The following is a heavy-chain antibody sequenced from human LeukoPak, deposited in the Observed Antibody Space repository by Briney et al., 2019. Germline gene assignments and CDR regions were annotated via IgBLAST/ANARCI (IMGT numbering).Heavy chain of an antibody. Sequence: GGSLRLSCAASGFTFSSYSMNWVRQAPGKGLEWVSVISGSAHKIRYADSVKGRFTISRDNSENIVYLQMNNLRVEDTAVYYCAGRPTGYSSGYIHWGQGTLVTVSS. V-gene: IGHV3-23*01. J-gene: IGHJ4*02. D-gene: IGHD5-18*01. CDR1: GFTFSSYS. CDR2: ISGSAHKI. CDR3: AGRPTGYSSGYIH.